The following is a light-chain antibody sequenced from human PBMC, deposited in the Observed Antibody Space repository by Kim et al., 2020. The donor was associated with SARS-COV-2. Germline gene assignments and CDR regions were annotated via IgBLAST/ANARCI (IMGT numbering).Light chain of an antibody. CDR3: NFRDSSGNHVV. Sequence: SSELTQDPAVSVALGQTVRITCQGDSLRSYYASWYQQKPGQALVLVIYGKNNRPSGIPDRFSGSSSGNTASLTITGAQAEDEADYYCNFRDSSGNHVVFG. V-gene: IGLV3-19*01. J-gene: IGLJ2*01. CDR1: SLRSYY. CDR2: GKN.